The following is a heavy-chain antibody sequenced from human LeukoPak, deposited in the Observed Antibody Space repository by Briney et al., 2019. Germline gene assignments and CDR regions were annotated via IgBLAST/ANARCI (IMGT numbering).Heavy chain of an antibody. CDR3: ARDPGSGYEEHFDY. J-gene: IGHJ4*02. V-gene: IGHV3-11*01. Sequence: GGSLRLSCAASGFTFSDYYMSWIRQAPGKGLEWVSYISSNGGTIYYADSVKGRFTISRDNAKNSLFLQMNSLRAEDTAVYYCARDPGSGYEEHFDYWGQGTLVTVSS. CDR1: GFTFSDYY. CDR2: ISSNGGTI. D-gene: IGHD5-12*01.